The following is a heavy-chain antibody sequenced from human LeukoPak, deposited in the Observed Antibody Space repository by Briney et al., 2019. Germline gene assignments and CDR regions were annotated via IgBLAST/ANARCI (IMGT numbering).Heavy chain of an antibody. Sequence: PGGSLRLSCAASGFTFSSYSMNWVRQAPGKGLEWVSSISSSSSYIYYADSVKGRFTISRDNAKNSLYLQMNSLRAEDTAVYYCARGLLLDYSKEGWFDPWGQGTLVTVSS. CDR1: GFTFSSYS. J-gene: IGHJ5*02. V-gene: IGHV3-21*01. CDR3: ARGLLLDYSKEGWFDP. CDR2: ISSSSSYI. D-gene: IGHD4-11*01.